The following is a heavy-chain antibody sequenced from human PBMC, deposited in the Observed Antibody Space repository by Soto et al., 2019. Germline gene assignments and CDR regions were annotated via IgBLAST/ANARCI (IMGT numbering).Heavy chain of an antibody. CDR3: ARFRVSSGYYYSFDY. J-gene: IGHJ4*02. V-gene: IGHV4-39*01. D-gene: IGHD3-22*01. CDR2: IYYSGST. CDR1: GGSISSSIYY. Sequence: PSETLSLTCTVSGGSISSSIYYWGWIRQPPGKGLEWIGSIYYSGSTYYNPSLKSRVTISVDTSKNQFSLKLSSVTAADTAVYYCARFRVSSGYYYSFDYWGQGTLVTVSS.